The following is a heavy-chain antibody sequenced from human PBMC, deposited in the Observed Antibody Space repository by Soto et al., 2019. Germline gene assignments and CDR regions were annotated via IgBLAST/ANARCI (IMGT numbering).Heavy chain of an antibody. CDR1: GFSLSTSGVG. D-gene: IGHD2-2*01. CDR2: IYWNDDK. CDR3: AHRLAMTQSEAFDY. J-gene: IGHJ4*02. V-gene: IGHV2-5*01. Sequence: SGPTLVNPTQTLTLTCTFSGFSLSTSGVGVGWIRQPPGKALEWLALIYWNDDKRYSPSLKSRLTITKDTSKNQVVLTMTNMDPVDTATYYCAHRLAMTQSEAFDYWGQGTLVTVYS.